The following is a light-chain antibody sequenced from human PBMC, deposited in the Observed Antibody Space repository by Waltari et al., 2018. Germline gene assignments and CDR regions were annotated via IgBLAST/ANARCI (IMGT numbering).Light chain of an antibody. CDR3: QQYDVLPYT. Sequence: DVQMTQSPSSLSASVGDRVTITCQASQEIRKYLNWYQHKPGKAPNLLISDASTLRPGVPSRFSGSGSGTDFTLIISVLQPEDIATYHCQQYDVLPYTFGQGTKLEIK. CDR2: DAS. V-gene: IGKV1-33*01. J-gene: IGKJ2*01. CDR1: QEIRKY.